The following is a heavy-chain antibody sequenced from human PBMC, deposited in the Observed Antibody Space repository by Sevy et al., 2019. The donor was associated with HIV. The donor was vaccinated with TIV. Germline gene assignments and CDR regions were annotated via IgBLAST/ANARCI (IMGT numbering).Heavy chain of an antibody. CDR3: ADWIAAACRIENYFDY. CDR2: ISGSGGST. J-gene: IGHJ4*02. CDR1: GFTFSSYA. Sequence: GGSLRLSCAASGFTFSSYAMSWVRQAPGKGLEWVSAISGSGGSTYYADSVKGRFTISRDNSKNTPYLQMNSLRAEDTAVYYCADWIAAACRIENYFDYWGQGTLVTVSS. D-gene: IGHD6-13*01. V-gene: IGHV3-23*01.